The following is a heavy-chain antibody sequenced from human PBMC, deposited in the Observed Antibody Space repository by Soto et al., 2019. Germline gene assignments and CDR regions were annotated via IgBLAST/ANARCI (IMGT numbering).Heavy chain of an antibody. D-gene: IGHD6-6*01. Sequence: GGSLRLSCAASGFTFSSYAMSWVRQTPGKGLEWVSAISGSGGSTYYADSVKGRFTISRDNSKNTLYLQMNSLRAEDTAVYYCAKAGDSSSSPYWGQGTLVTVSS. CDR3: AKAGDSSSSPY. V-gene: IGHV3-23*01. J-gene: IGHJ4*02. CDR1: GFTFSSYA. CDR2: ISGSGGST.